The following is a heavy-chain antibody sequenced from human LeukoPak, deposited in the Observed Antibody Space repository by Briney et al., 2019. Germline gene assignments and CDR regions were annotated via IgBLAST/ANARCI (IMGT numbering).Heavy chain of an antibody. Sequence: SVKVSCKASGGTFTSYAISWVRQAPGQGLEWMGGIIPIFGTANYAQKFQGRVTITTDESTRTAYMELSSLRSEDTAVYYCARGRGDCGGDCYLYYFDYWGQGTLVTVSS. CDR1: GGTFTSYA. V-gene: IGHV1-69*05. CDR2: IIPIFGTA. CDR3: ARGRGDCGGDCYLYYFDY. D-gene: IGHD2-21*02. J-gene: IGHJ4*02.